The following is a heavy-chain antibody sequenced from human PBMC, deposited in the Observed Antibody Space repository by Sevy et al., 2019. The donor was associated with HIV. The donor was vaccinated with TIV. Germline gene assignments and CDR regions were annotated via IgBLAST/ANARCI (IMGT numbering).Heavy chain of an antibody. CDR1: GFTFSSHS. CDR3: ARVHPYYDNHVSDF. CDR2: ISGTGNTI. D-gene: IGHD3-22*01. J-gene: IGHJ4*02. V-gene: IGHV3-48*02. Sequence: GGSLRLSCAASGFTFSSHSMNWVRQTPGKGLEWISYISGTGNTIYYADSVKGRFTISRDNAKNSLYLQLKSLRDEDMAIYYCARVHPYYDNHVSDFWGQGSLVTVSS.